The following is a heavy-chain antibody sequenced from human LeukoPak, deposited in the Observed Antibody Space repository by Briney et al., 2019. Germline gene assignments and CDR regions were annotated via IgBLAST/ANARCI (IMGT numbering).Heavy chain of an antibody. D-gene: IGHD3-10*01. CDR3: ARGYGSGSYYRSLGY. Sequence: SETLSLTCAVYGGSFSGYYWSWMRQPPGKGLEWIGEINHSGSTNYNPSLKSRVTISVDTSKNQFSLKLSSVTAADTAVYYCARGYGSGSYYRSLGYWGQGTLVTVSS. J-gene: IGHJ4*02. CDR1: GGSFSGYY. V-gene: IGHV4-34*01. CDR2: INHSGST.